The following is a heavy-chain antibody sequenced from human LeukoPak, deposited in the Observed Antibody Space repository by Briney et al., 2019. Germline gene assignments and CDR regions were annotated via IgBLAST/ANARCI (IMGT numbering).Heavy chain of an antibody. V-gene: IGHV3-21*01. CDR3: ARVGSRGATLGYLNY. CDR2: ISPSNSDI. J-gene: IGHJ4*02. D-gene: IGHD1-26*01. Sequence: GGSLRLSCAVSGFTFRIYGMNWVRQAPGKGLEWVSSISPSNSDIYYGESVKGRFTISRDNTKNSLYLQMNSLRAEDMAVYYCARVGSRGATLGYLNYWGQGTLVTVSS. CDR1: GFTFRIYG.